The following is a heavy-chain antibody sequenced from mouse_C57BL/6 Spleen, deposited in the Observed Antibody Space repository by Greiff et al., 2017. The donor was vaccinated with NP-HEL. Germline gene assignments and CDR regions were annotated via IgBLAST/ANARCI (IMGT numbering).Heavy chain of an antibody. CDR2: ISSGSSTI. CDR3: ARATDPSYAMDY. V-gene: IGHV5-17*01. D-gene: IGHD6-1*01. J-gene: IGHJ4*01. Sequence: EVKLMESGGGLVKPGGSLKLSCAASGFTFSDYGMHWVRQAPEKGLEWVAYISSGSSTIYYADTVKGRFTISRDNAKNTLFLQMTSLRSEDTAMYYCARATDPSYAMDYWGQGTSVTVSS. CDR1: GFTFSDYG.